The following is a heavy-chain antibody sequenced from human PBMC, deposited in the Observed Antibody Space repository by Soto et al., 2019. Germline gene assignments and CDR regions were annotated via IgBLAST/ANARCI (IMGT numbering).Heavy chain of an antibody. D-gene: IGHD2-8*02. V-gene: IGHV3-23*01. J-gene: IGHJ6*02. CDR3: VKDWTGNKCPCLDV. CDR1: GFTFNAHA. CDR2: ISGNGKTT. Sequence: EVQVLESGGGLLQPGGSLRLSCVASGFTFNAHAITWVRHGPGMGLEWTSSISGNGKTTYYADSVKGRFTVSRDNSKNTLSLQMNSLRVEDTATYYCVKDWTGNKCPCLDVWGQGTTVTVSS.